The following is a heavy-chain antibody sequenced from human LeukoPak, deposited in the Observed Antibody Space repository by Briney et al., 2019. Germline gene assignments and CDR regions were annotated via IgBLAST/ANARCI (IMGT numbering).Heavy chain of an antibody. CDR2: IRPEGTTT. D-gene: IGHD3-9*01. J-gene: IGHJ4*02. CDR1: GFTFSTYW. CDR3: ARDLDWILFDY. Sequence: GGSLRLSCAASGFTFSTYWMHWVRQDPGKGLVWVARIRPEGTTTAYADSVKGRFTISRDNAKNTLFLQMNSLSAEDTAVYYCARDLDWILFDYWGQGTLVTISS. V-gene: IGHV3-74*03.